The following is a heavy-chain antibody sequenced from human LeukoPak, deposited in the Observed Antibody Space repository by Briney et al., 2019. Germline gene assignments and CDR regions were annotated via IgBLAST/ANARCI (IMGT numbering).Heavy chain of an antibody. CDR3: ARDVGTYLS. CDR1: GYRFTGHY. CDR2: INPKSGGT. J-gene: IGHJ1*01. V-gene: IGHV1-2*02. D-gene: IGHD1-26*01. Sequence: ASVKVSCKASGYRFTGHYMHWVRQAPGQGQEWLGWINPKSGGTNYAQKFQGRVTMTSDTSISTVYMELSELRSDDSAVYYCARDVGTYLSWGQGTLVTVSA.